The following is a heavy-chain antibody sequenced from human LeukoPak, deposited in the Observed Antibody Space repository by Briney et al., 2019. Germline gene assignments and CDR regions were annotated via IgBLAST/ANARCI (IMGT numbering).Heavy chain of an antibody. D-gene: IGHD2-2*01. CDR2: IYYSGST. CDR3: ARAAGYCSSTSCYAAYYYYYMDV. CDR1: GGSISSYY. V-gene: IGHV4-59*12. Sequence: PSETLSLTCTVSGGSISSYYWSWIRQPPGKGLEWIGYIYYSGSTNYNPSLKSRVTISVDTSKNQFSLKLSSVTAADTAVYYCARAAGYCSSTSCYAAYYYYYMDVWGKGTTVTVSS. J-gene: IGHJ6*03.